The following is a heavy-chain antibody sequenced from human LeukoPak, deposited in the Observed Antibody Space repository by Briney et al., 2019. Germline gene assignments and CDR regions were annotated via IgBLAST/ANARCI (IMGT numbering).Heavy chain of an antibody. D-gene: IGHD6-13*01. CDR1: GFTFSNYA. Sequence: GGSLRLSCAASGFTFSNYAMHWVRQAPGKGLEWVAVVSSDGNSKYYADSMKGQFTISRDNSKNTLYLQINSLRADDTAVFYCAKDGGRAAAGTVDSWGQGALVTVSS. CDR2: VSSDGNSK. CDR3: AKDGGRAAAGTVDS. V-gene: IGHV3-30*18. J-gene: IGHJ4*02.